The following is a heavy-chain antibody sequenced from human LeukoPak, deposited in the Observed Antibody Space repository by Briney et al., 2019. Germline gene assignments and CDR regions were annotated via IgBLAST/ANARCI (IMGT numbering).Heavy chain of an antibody. CDR2: IRYDGNNK. D-gene: IGHD2-15*01. Sequence: QPGGSLRLSCAASGFTFSCYAMSWVRQAPGKGLNWVAFIRYDGNNKYYADSVKGRFTISRDNSKNMLYLEMNSLSTEDTAVYYCAKVRYCSGVNCYPDDNWGQGTLVTVSS. CDR1: GFTFSCYA. J-gene: IGHJ4*02. V-gene: IGHV3-30*02. CDR3: AKVRYCSGVNCYPDDN.